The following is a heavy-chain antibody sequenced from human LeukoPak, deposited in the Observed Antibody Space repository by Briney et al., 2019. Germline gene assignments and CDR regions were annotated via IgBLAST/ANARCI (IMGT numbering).Heavy chain of an antibody. CDR3: ARKGGGWYRGGIDD. D-gene: IGHD6-19*01. Sequence: PSGTLSLTCAVSGGSISSSTWWRWVRQPPGRGLEWFGEIYHSGSTNYNPSLKSRVTISVDKSKNQFSLKLSSVTAADTAVYYCARKGGGWYRGGIDDWGQGTLVTVSS. CDR1: GGSISSSTW. CDR2: IYHSGST. V-gene: IGHV4-4*02. J-gene: IGHJ4*02.